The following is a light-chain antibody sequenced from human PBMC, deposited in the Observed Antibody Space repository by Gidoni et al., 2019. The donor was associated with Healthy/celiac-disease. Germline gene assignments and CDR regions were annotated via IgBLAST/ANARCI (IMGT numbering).Light chain of an antibody. Sequence: DIQMTQSPSSLSASVGDRVTITCQASQDISNYLNWYQQKPGKAPKLLIYDASNLETGVPSRFSGSGSGTDFTFTISSLQHEDIATYYCQQYDSLPPGFGPGTKVDIK. J-gene: IGKJ3*01. CDR2: DAS. CDR3: QQYDSLPPG. CDR1: QDISNY. V-gene: IGKV1-33*01.